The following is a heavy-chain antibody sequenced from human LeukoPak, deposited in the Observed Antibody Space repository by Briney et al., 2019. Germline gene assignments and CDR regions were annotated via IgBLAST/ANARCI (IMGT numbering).Heavy chain of an antibody. D-gene: IGHD2-2*01. J-gene: IGHJ4*02. V-gene: IGHV4-34*01. CDR1: GGSFSDYY. CDR3: ARDGYCSSTSCSDY. Sequence: KPSETLSLTCAVYGGSFSDYYWSWIRQPPGKGLEWIGEIDHSGSTNYNPSHKSRVTISVNTTKKQISLKLSSVTAADTAVYYCARDGYCSSTSCSDYWGQGTLVTVSS. CDR2: IDHSGST.